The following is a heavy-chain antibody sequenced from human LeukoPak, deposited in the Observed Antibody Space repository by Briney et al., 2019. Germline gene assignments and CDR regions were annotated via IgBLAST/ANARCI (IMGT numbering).Heavy chain of an antibody. CDR1: GGSISSYY. Sequence: SETLSLTCTVSGGSISSYYWSWIRQPPGKGLEWIGYIYYSGSTNYNPSLKSRVTISVDTSKNQFSLKLSSVTAADTAVYYCARGGGEYYDILTGYQEFDYWGQGTLVTVSS. V-gene: IGHV4-59*01. CDR3: ARGGGEYYDILTGYQEFDY. CDR2: IYYSGST. J-gene: IGHJ4*02. D-gene: IGHD3-9*01.